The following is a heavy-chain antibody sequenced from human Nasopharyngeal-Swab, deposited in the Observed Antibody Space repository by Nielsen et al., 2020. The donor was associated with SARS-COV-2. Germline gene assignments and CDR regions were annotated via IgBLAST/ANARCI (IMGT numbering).Heavy chain of an antibody. J-gene: IGHJ6*02. D-gene: IGHD2-15*01. Sequence: WIRPSPGKGLEWIGRIYTSGSTNYNPSLKSRVTISVDTSKNQFSLKLSSVTAADTAVYYCARGYCSGGSCYSDYYYGMDVWGQGTTVTVSS. V-gene: IGHV4-61*02. CDR3: ARGYCSGGSCYSDYYYGMDV. CDR2: IYTSGST.